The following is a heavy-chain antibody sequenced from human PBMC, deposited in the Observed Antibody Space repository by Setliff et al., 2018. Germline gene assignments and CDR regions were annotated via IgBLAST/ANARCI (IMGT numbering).Heavy chain of an antibody. Sequence: GESLKISCKVSGNGFTDLWIDWVRQTPGKGLEWMGIIHPADYDTRYSPSFQGQVTISADKSISTAYLQWRSLKASDTAMYYCARHGYCSGGSCYELDSWGQGTLVTVSS. CDR2: IHPADYDT. CDR1: GNGFTDLW. V-gene: IGHV5-51*01. CDR3: ARHGYCSGGSCYELDS. D-gene: IGHD2-15*01. J-gene: IGHJ5*01.